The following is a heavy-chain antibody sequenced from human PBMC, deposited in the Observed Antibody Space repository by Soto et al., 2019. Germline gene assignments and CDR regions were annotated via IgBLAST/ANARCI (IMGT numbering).Heavy chain of an antibody. J-gene: IGHJ6*02. CDR3: ARSSPQVTRLRYYYYGMDV. CDR1: GYTFTSYG. Sequence: QVQLVQSGAEVKKPGASVKVSCKASGYTFTSYGISWVRQAPGQGLEWMGWISAYNGNTNYAQKLQGRVTMTTDTSTSTAYMDLRSLRSDDTAVYYCARSSPQVTRLRYYYYGMDVWCHGTTVTVFS. V-gene: IGHV1-18*01. D-gene: IGHD2-21*02. CDR2: ISAYNGNT.